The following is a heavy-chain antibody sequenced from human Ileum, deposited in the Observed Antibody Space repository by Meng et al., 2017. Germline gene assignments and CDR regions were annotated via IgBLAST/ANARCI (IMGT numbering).Heavy chain of an antibody. V-gene: IGHV4-34*01. CDR1: GGSFSGYY. CDR3: ARGWYYDYVWGSYRDHMFDY. D-gene: IGHD3-16*02. CDR2: INHSGST. J-gene: IGHJ4*02. Sequence: VQPQHGGAGLLKPSETLSLTCAVYGGSFSGYYWSWIRQPPGKGLEWIGEINHSGSTNYNPSLKSRVTISVDTSKNQFSLKLSSVTAADTAVYYCARGWYYDYVWGSYRDHMFDYWGQGTLVTVSS.